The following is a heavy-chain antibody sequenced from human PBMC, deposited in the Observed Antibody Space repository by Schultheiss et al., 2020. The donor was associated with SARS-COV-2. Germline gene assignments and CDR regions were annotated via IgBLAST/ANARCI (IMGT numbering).Heavy chain of an antibody. V-gene: IGHV6-1*01. CDR2: TYYKSKWNN. D-gene: IGHD3-10*01. CDR3: ARAGGYYGSRGYGMDV. Sequence: SQTLSLTCAISGDSVSSNSAAWNWIRQSPSRGLEWLGRTYYKSKWNNNYAVSVKSRITINADTSKNQFSLQLNSVTPEDTAVYYCARAGGYYGSRGYGMDVWGQGTTVTVSS. CDR1: GDSVSSNSAA. J-gene: IGHJ6*02.